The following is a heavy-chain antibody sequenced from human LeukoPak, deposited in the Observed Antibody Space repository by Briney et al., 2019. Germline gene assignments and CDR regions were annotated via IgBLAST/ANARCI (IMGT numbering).Heavy chain of an antibody. Sequence: GGSLRLSCAAFGFTFSNYPMNWVRQAPGKGLEWVSNVRPGDSARSYADSVRGRFTISRDDAKNSLYLQMNSLRDEDTTVYYCATDSHYAFDFWGLGTLVTVSS. D-gene: IGHD4-17*01. CDR2: VRPGDSAR. J-gene: IGHJ4*02. CDR1: GFTFSNYP. V-gene: IGHV3-48*02. CDR3: ATDSHYAFDF.